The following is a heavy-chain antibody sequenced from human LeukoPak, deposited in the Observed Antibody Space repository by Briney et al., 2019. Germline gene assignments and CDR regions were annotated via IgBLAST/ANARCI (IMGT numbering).Heavy chain of an antibody. V-gene: IGHV4-4*07. Sequence: SETLSLTCTVSGGSISSYYWSWIRQPAGKGLECIVLIYTSGGTNYNPSLKSRVTISVDTSKNQFSLKLSSVTAADTAVYYCARDMVPYCSSTSCYWAYNWFDPWGQGTLVTVSS. CDR1: GGSISSYY. CDR2: IYTSGGT. CDR3: ARDMVPYCSSTSCYWAYNWFDP. J-gene: IGHJ5*02. D-gene: IGHD2-2*01.